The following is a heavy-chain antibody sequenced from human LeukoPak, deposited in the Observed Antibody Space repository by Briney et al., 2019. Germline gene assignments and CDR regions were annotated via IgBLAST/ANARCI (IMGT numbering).Heavy chain of an antibody. CDR2: ISSSSSYI. Sequence: GGSLRLSCAASGFTFSSYSMNWVHQAPGKGLEWVSSISSSSSYIYYADSVKGRFTISRDNAKNSLYLQMNSLRAEDTAVYYCARGALPPDVYYYDSSGYLGNYYFDYWGQGTLVTVSS. V-gene: IGHV3-21*01. CDR1: GFTFSSYS. J-gene: IGHJ4*02. D-gene: IGHD3-22*01. CDR3: ARGALPPDVYYYDSSGYLGNYYFDY.